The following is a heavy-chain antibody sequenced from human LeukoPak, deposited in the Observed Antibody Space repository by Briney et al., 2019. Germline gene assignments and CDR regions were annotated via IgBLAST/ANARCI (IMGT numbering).Heavy chain of an antibody. CDR2: ISWNSGSI. CDR3: AKVANWDTSGFDP. V-gene: IGHV3-9*01. CDR1: GFTFDDYA. D-gene: IGHD7-27*01. J-gene: IGHJ5*02. Sequence: PGGSLRLSCAASGFTFDDYAMHWVRQAPGKGLEWVSGISWNSGSIGYADSVKGRFTISRDNAKNSLYLQMNSLRAEDTALYYCAKVANWDTSGFDPWGQGTLVTVSS.